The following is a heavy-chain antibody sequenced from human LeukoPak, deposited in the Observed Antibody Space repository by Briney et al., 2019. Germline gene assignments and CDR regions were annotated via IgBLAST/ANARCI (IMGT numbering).Heavy chain of an antibody. CDR3: ASSGYDVDYGDYEGY. Sequence: GASVKVSCKASGGTFSSYAISWVRQAPGQGLEWMGRIIPILGIANYAQKFQGRVTITADKSTSTAYMELSSLRSEDTAVYYCASSGYDVDYGDYEGYWGQGTLVTVSS. D-gene: IGHD4-17*01. CDR2: IIPILGIA. J-gene: IGHJ4*02. V-gene: IGHV1-69*04. CDR1: GGTFSSYA.